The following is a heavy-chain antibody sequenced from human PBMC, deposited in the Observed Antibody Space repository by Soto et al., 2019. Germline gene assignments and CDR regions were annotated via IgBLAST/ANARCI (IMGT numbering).Heavy chain of an antibody. D-gene: IGHD4-17*01. CDR2: IWYDGSNK. Sequence: QVQLVESGGGVVQPGRSLRLSCAASGFTFSSYGMHWVRQAPGKGLEWVAVIWYDGSNKYYADSVKGRFTISRDNSKNTLYLQMNSLRAEDTAVYYCARVLRGSVTTGPPDYWGQGTLVTVSS. CDR1: GFTFSSYG. J-gene: IGHJ4*02. CDR3: ARVLRGSVTTGPPDY. V-gene: IGHV3-33*01.